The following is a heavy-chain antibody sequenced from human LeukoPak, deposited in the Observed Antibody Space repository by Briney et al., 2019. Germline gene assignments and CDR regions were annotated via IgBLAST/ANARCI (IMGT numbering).Heavy chain of an antibody. CDR1: GFTFSSYA. D-gene: IGHD3-16*01. CDR3: SRASEARRRGPRF. J-gene: IGHJ4*02. Sequence: GGSLRLSCAASGFTFSSYAMSWVRQAPGEGLEWVSAISGSGGSTYYADSVKGRFTISRDNAKNTLYLQMNSLRAEDTAVYYCSRASEARRRGPRFWGQGTLVPV. CDR2: ISGSGGST. V-gene: IGHV3-23*01.